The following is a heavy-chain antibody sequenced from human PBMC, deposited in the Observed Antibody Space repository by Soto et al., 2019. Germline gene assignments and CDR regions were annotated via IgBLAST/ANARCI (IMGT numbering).Heavy chain of an antibody. CDR2: IYYSGST. V-gene: IGHV4-59*01. D-gene: IGHD5-12*01. Sequence: SEILPHPSTVSGGSIISYYGRWIRQPPGKGLEWIGYIYYSGSTNYNPSLKSRVTISVDTSKNQFSLKLSSVTAADTAVYYCARSGDSSGYDYYYYYGMDVWGQGTTVTVSS. CDR1: GGSIISYY. J-gene: IGHJ6*02. CDR3: ARSGDSSGYDYYYYYGMDV.